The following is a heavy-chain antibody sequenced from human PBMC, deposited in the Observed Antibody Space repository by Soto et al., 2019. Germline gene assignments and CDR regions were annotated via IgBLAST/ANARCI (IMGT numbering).Heavy chain of an antibody. J-gene: IGHJ6*03. V-gene: IGHV4-39*01. CDR2: IFYSGST. CDR1: GGSISSSRDY. CDR3: ARIQNFYYYYMDV. Sequence: QLQLQESGPGLVKPSETLSLTCTVSGGSISSSRDYWGWIRQPPGQGLEWIGSIFYSGSTYYNPSLRSRVTISVDSSKNQFSLRLSSVTAADTAVYYCARIQNFYYYYMDVWGKGTTVTVSS.